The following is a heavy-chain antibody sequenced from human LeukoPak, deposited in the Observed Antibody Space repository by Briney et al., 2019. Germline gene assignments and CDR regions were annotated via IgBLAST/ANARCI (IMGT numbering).Heavy chain of an antibody. CDR3: AKADVKYSSFPGGY. D-gene: IGHD6-6*01. V-gene: IGHV3-23*01. CDR2: ISGSGGST. CDR1: GFTFSSYA. J-gene: IGHJ4*02. Sequence: PGGSLRLSCAASGFTFSSYAMSSVRQAPGKGLEWVSAISGSGGSTYYADSVKGRFTISRDNSKNTLYLQMNSLRAEDTAVYYCAKADVKYSSFPGGYWGQGTLVTVSS.